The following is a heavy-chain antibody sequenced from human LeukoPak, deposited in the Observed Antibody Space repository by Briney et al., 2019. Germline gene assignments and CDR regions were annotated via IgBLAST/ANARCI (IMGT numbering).Heavy chain of an antibody. CDR3: AKDGIPSTGYFDY. V-gene: IGHV3-30*02. D-gene: IGHD5-18*01. J-gene: IGHJ4*02. CDR1: GFTFSSYG. Sequence: PGGSLRLSCAASGFTFSSYGMHWVRQAPGKGLEGVAFIRYDGSNKYYADSVKGRFTISRDNSKNTLYLQMNSLRAEDTAVYYCAKDGIPSTGYFDYWGQGTLVTVSS. CDR2: IRYDGSNK.